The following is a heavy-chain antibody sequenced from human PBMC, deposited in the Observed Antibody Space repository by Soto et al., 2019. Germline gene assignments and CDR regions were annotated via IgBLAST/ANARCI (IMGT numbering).Heavy chain of an antibody. CDR3: ARYGSGSNLKDPFDY. V-gene: IGHV3-48*01. Sequence: GGSLRLSCAASGFTFSSYSMNWVRQAPGMGLEWASYIDRRSDTIYYADSVKGRFTISRDNAKYSLYLQLNSLRAEDTAVYYCARYGSGSNLKDPFDYWGQGTLVTVSS. J-gene: IGHJ4*02. D-gene: IGHD3-10*01. CDR1: GFTFSSYS. CDR2: IDRRSDTI.